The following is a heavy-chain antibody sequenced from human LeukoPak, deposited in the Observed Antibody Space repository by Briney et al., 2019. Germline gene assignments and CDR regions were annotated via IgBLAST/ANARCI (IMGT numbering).Heavy chain of an antibody. J-gene: IGHJ3*02. CDR2: INPNSGGT. CDR3: ARGPTHPYYDFWSGYFYDAFDI. D-gene: IGHD3-3*01. Sequence: ASVKVSCKASGYTFTGYYMHWVRQAPGQGLEWMGRINPNSGGTNYAQKFQGRVTMTRDTSISTAYMELSSLRSEDTAVYYCARGPTHPYYDFWSGYFYDAFDIWGQGTMVTVSS. V-gene: IGHV1-2*06. CDR1: GYTFTGYY.